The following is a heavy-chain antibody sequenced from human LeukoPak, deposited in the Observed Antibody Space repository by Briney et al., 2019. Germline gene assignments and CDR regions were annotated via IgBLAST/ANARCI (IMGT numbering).Heavy chain of an antibody. D-gene: IGHD1-26*01. Sequence: SETLSLTCAFYGGSFSGYFWSWIRPPPGKGLEWIGEINHSGSTNYNPSLKSRVTISVDTSKNQFSLKLSSVTAADTAVYYCARQGRWESKRFDYWGQGTLVTVSS. CDR2: INHSGST. J-gene: IGHJ4*02. V-gene: IGHV4-34*01. CDR1: GGSFSGYF. CDR3: ARQGRWESKRFDY.